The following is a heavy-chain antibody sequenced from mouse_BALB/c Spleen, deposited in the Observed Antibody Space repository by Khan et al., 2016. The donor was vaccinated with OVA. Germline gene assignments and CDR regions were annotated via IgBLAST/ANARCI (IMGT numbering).Heavy chain of an antibody. Sequence: EVELVESGPGLVKPSQSLSLTCTVTGYSITSGYAWNWIRQFPGNKLEWMGYISYSGGTSYNPSLKSRISITRETSKNQFFLQLNSVTTEDTATYYCARGNYYWYYFDYWGQGTTLTVSS. J-gene: IGHJ2*01. CDR3: ARGNYYWYYFDY. CDR1: GYSITSGYA. D-gene: IGHD1-1*01. V-gene: IGHV3-2*02. CDR2: ISYSGGT.